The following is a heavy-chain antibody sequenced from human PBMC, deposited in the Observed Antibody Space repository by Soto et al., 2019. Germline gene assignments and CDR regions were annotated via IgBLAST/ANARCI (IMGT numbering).Heavy chain of an antibody. CDR1: GYTFTNDY. J-gene: IGHJ4*02. V-gene: IGHV1-46*01. D-gene: IGHD3-10*01. CDR3: ARASCDRVRAVKEFDY. CDR2: INPSTGTT. Sequence: QVQLVQSGAEVKKPEASVKVSCKASGYTFTNDYMHWVRQAPGQGLEWMGIINPSTGTTSYAQKFQGRVTMTRDMSTSTVHTELSSLRSDDTAVYYCARASCDRVRAVKEFDYWGQGTLLTVSS.